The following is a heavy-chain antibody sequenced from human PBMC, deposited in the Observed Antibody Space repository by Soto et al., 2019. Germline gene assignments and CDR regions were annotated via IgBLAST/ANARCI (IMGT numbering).Heavy chain of an antibody. CDR3: ARAKDYDFWSGYYKRVYYYYYGMDV. J-gene: IGHJ6*02. V-gene: IGHV4-30-4*01. CDR2: IYYSGST. D-gene: IGHD3-3*01. Sequence: ASETLSLTCTVSGGSISSGDYYWSWIRQPPGKGLEWIGYIYYSGSTYYNPSLKSRVTISVDTSKNQFSLKLSSVTAADTAVYYCARAKDYDFWSGYYKRVYYYYYGMDVWGQGTTVTVSS. CDR1: GGSISSGDYY.